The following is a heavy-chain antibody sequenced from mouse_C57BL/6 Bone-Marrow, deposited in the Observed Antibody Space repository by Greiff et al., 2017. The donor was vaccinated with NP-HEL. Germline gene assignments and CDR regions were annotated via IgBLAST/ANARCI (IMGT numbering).Heavy chain of an antibody. J-gene: IGHJ3*01. CDR3: ARRAYFQAWFAY. V-gene: IGHV1-26*01. CDR1: GYTFTDYY. CDR2: INPNNGGT. D-gene: IGHD2-10*01. Sequence: VQLQQSGPELVKPGASVKISCKASGYTFTDYYMNWVKQSHGKSLEWIGDINPNNGGTSYNQKFKGKATLTVDKSSSTAYMELRSLTSEDSAVYYSARRAYFQAWFAYWGQGTLVTVSA.